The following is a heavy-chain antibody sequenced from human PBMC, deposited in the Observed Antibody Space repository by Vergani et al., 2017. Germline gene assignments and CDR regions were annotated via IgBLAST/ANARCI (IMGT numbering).Heavy chain of an antibody. CDR2: IWYDGSNK. Sequence: VQLVESGGGLVKPGGSLRLSCAASGFTFSSYGMHWVRQAPGKGLEWVAVIWYDGSNKYYADSVKGRFTISRDNSKNTLYLQMNSLRAEDTAVYYCARDWGVTVFLYGMDVWGQGTTVTVSS. D-gene: IGHD3-10*01. CDR1: GFTFSSYG. J-gene: IGHJ6*02. CDR3: ARDWGVTVFLYGMDV. V-gene: IGHV3-33*01.